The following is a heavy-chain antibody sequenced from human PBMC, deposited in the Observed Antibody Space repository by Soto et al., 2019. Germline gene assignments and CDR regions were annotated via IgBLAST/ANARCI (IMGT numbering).Heavy chain of an antibody. J-gene: IGHJ5*02. V-gene: IGHV1-46*03. D-gene: IGHD2-15*01. CDR3: AERDCSGGTCLGLDP. Sequence: ASVKPSCKASGDTFTNYYIHWVRQAPGQGLEWLGIISPSGASTSYAQKFQDRVTMTRDTSASTVYMDLSSLTSDDTAVYYCAERDCSGGTCLGLDPWGQGTLVTVSS. CDR2: ISPSGAST. CDR1: GDTFTNYY.